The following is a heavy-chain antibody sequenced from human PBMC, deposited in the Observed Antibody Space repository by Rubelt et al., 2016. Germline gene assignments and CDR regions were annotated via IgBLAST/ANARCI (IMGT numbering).Heavy chain of an antibody. D-gene: IGHD6-19*01. Sequence: PCKGLEWVAGMSYDGSKEYFADSVKGRLTISRDNSKNTLYLQMNSLRAEDTAVYYCAREAVAGSDYGMDVWGQGTTVTVSS. CDR2: MSYDGSKE. CDR3: AREAVAGSDYGMDV. V-gene: IGHV3-33*05. J-gene: IGHJ6*02.